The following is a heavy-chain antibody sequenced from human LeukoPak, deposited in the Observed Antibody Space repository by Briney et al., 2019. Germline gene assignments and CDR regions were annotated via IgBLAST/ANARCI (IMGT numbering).Heavy chain of an antibody. CDR2: IWNDGSNN. V-gene: IGHV3-33*06. Sequence: PERSLRLSCAASGFTFSHYGMHWVRQAPGKGLEWVAVIWNDGSNNHYADSVKGRFTISRDNSKNTLYLQMNSLRAEDTAVYYCAKDAQRGFDYSNSLEYWGQGTLVTVSS. CDR3: AKDAQRGFDYSNSLEY. J-gene: IGHJ4*02. D-gene: IGHD4-11*01. CDR1: GFTFSHYG.